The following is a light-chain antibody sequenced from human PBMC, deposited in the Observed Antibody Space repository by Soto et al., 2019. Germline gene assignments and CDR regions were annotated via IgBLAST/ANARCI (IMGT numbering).Light chain of an antibody. Sequence: EIVLTQSPGTLSLSPGERATLFCRASQSVRNSYLAWYQQKPGQAPRLLIYGASRRATGTPDRFSGSGSGSDFTLTICSLEPEDFALYYRQQYRSSPYTFGQGTKLEI. CDR1: QSVRNSY. CDR3: QQYRSSPYT. J-gene: IGKJ2*01. CDR2: GAS. V-gene: IGKV3-20*01.